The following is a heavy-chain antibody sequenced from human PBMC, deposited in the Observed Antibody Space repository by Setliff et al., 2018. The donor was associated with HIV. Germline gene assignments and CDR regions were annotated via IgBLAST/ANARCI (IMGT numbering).Heavy chain of an antibody. CDR3: ARQDYYYDSSGYYRWWEPFSWYFDL. J-gene: IGHJ2*01. D-gene: IGHD3-22*01. CDR1: GGSFSGYY. CDR2: INHSGST. Sequence: SETLSLTCAVYGGSFSGYYWSWIRQPPGKGPEWIGEINHSGSTNYNPSLKSRVTISVDTSKNQFSLKLSSVTAADTAVYYCARQDYYYDSSGYYRWWEPFSWYFDLWGRGTLVTVSS. V-gene: IGHV4-34*01.